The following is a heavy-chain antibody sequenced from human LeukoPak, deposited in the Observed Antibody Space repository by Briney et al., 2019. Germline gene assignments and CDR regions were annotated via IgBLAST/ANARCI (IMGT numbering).Heavy chain of an antibody. J-gene: IGHJ4*02. CDR1: GGSISSRSYY. D-gene: IGHD2-2*01. Sequence: KPSETLSLPCTVSGGSISSRSYYWGWMRQPPGKGLERVGSIFYSGCTNYNPSLTGRATISVDTSKNKFSLKLSSVTAADTAVYYCARRSMARDYFDYWGQGTLVTVSS. CDR2: IFYSGCT. CDR3: ARRSMARDYFDY. V-gene: IGHV4-39*01.